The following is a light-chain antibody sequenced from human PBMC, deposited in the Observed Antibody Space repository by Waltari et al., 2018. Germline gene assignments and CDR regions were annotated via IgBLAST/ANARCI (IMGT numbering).Light chain of an antibody. J-gene: IGLJ3*02. CDR3: SSYTSISTLV. CDR2: DVS. Sequence: QSALTQPASVSGSPGQSITISCTGTSSDVGGYNYVSWFQQHPGRAPKLMIYDVSKRPSGFSNRFSGSKSGTAASLTISGLQAEDEADYYCSSYTSISTLVFGVGTKVTVL. V-gene: IGLV2-14*01. CDR1: SSDVGGYNY.